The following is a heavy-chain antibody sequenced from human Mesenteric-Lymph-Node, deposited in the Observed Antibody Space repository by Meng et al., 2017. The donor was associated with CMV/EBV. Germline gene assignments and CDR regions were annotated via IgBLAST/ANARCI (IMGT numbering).Heavy chain of an antibody. CDR2: IRSNAYGGTR. CDR3: TRDGDGNNGH. J-gene: IGHJ4*02. V-gene: IGHV3-49*04. D-gene: IGHD1/OR15-1a*01. CDR1: GFTFADYI. Sequence: GESLKISCTASGFTFADYIVNWVRQAPGKGLEWVSLIRSNAYGGTREYAASVKGRFTISRDDSKSIAYLQMNSLKIEDTAVYYCTRDGDGNNGHWGQGTLVTVPQ.